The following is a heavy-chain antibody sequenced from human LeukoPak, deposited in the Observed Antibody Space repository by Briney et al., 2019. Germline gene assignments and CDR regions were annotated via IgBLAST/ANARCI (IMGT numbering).Heavy chain of an antibody. J-gene: IGHJ3*02. Sequence: SETLSLTCAVYGGSFSGYYWNWIRQPPGKGLEWIGEINHSGSTNHNPSLKSRVTISVDTSKKQFSLKLSSVTAADTAEYYCARGVSRPRYYDSSGDYSASAFDIWGQGTMVTVSS. CDR2: INHSGST. D-gene: IGHD3-22*01. CDR1: GGSFSGYY. V-gene: IGHV4-34*01. CDR3: ARGVSRPRYYDSSGDYSASAFDI.